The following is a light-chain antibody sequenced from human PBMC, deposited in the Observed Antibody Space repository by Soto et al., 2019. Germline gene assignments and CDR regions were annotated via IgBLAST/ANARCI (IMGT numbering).Light chain of an antibody. CDR2: SND. J-gene: IGLJ2*01. V-gene: IGLV1-47*02. CDR3: ATWDDSLSGVV. Sequence: QLVLTQPPSASGTPGQRVTISCSGSSSNIETNDIFWHQQLPGSAPKLLIYSNDQRPSGVPDRFSASKSGTSTSLAISGLRSEDEAEYFCATWDDSLSGVVFGGGTKLTVL. CDR1: SSNIETND.